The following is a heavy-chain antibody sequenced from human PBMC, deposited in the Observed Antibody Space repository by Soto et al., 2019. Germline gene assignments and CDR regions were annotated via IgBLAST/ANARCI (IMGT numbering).Heavy chain of an antibody. D-gene: IGHD1-1*01. CDR1: GYIFNNYW. CDR3: ATKRRISTGGTAWVDP. Sequence: HGESLKISCQGSGYIFNNYWIGWVRQMPGKGLEWMGIIYPGDSNTRYSPSFQGHVTISADKSISTAYLQWTSLKASDTAMYYCATKRRISTGGTAWVDPWGQGTLVTVSS. V-gene: IGHV5-51*01. CDR2: IYPGDSNT. J-gene: IGHJ5*02.